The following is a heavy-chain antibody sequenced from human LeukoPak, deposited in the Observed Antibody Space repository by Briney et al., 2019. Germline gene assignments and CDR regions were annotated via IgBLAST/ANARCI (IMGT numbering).Heavy chain of an antibody. CDR2: IIPMFGTP. D-gene: IGHD2-21*02. V-gene: IGHV1-69*06. J-gene: IGHJ4*02. CDR3: ARGGGDSILVYYFDY. Sequence: ASVKVSCKASGDTFSNSAISWVRQAPGQGLEYMGGIIPMFGTPNYAQKFQGRVTITADKSTSTAYMELSSLRSEDTAVYFCARGGGDSILVYYFDYWGQGTLVTVSS. CDR1: GDTFSNSA.